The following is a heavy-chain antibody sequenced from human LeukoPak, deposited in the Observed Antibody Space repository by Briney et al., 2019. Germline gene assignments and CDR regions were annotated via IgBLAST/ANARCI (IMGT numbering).Heavy chain of an antibody. Sequence: SETLSLTCTVSGYSISSGYYWGWIRQPPGKGLEWIGSIYHSGSTYYNPSLKSRVTISVDTSKNQFSLKLSSVTAADTAVYYCARETYSRSWTSFDYWGQGTLVTVTS. D-gene: IGHD6-13*01. CDR2: IYHSGST. CDR1: GYSISSGYY. CDR3: ARETYSRSWTSFDY. V-gene: IGHV4-38-2*02. J-gene: IGHJ4*02.